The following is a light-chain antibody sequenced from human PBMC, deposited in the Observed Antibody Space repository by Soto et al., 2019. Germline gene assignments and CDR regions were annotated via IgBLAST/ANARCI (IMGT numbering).Light chain of an antibody. V-gene: IGKV3-15*01. CDR1: QSVSGN. J-gene: IGKJ3*01. CDR3: QQYNNWPPIT. CDR2: AAP. Sequence: EIVMTQSPATLSVSPGERATLSCRASQSVSGNLAWYQQKPGQAPRLLIFAAPTRATGIPARFSGSGSGTEFTLTISSLQSEDFAVYYCQQYNNWPPITFGPGTNVDIK.